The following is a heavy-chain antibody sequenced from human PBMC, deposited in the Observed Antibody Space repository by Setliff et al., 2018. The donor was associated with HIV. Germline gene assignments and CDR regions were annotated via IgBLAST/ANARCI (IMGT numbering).Heavy chain of an antibody. D-gene: IGHD3-22*01. V-gene: IGHV3-23*01. CDR1: GFTLSEYT. J-gene: IGHJ4*02. Sequence: PGGSLRLSCAGSGFTLSEYTISWVRQTPQKGLEWVSAIGGSGTYYSDSVKGRFTISRDNSKNTVFLQMNSLRVEDTAVYYCAKELAASGLGYFDSWGRGILVTVSS. CDR3: AKELAASGLGYFDS. CDR2: IGGSGT.